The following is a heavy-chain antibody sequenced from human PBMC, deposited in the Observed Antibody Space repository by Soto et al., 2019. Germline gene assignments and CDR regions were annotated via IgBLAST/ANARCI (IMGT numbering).Heavy chain of an antibody. CDR2: MNPNSGNT. CDR1: GYTFTSYD. V-gene: IGHV1-8*01. D-gene: IGHD3-10*01. CDR3: ARAGVRGVITTNYYYSYYMDV. Sequence: QVQLVQSGAEVKKPGASVKVSCKASGYTFTSYDINWVRQATGQGLEWMGWMNPNSGNTGYAQKFQGRVTMTRNTSISTAYMELSSLRSEDTAVYYCARAGVRGVITTNYYYSYYMDVWGKGTTVTVSS. J-gene: IGHJ6*03.